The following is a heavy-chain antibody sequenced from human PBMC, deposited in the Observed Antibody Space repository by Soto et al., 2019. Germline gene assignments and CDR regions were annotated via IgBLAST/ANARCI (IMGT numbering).Heavy chain of an antibody. J-gene: IGHJ4*02. D-gene: IGHD3-10*01. CDR3: ARAVPRRKTSIHLWPRLDY. Sequence: ASVEVSCKASGGTFSSYAISWVRQAPGQGLEWMGGIIPIFGTANYAQKFQCRVTITANESTSTAYMELSSLRAEDTAVYYCARAVPRRKTSIHLWPRLDYWGQGTLLTVSS. V-gene: IGHV1-69*13. CDR2: IIPIFGTA. CDR1: GGTFSSYA.